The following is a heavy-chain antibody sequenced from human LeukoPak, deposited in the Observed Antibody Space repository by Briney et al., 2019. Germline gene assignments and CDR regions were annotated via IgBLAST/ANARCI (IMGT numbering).Heavy chain of an antibody. CDR2: FDPEDGET. D-gene: IGHD3-10*01. CDR1: GYTLTELS. CDR3: ATDLPYGSGSRSS. V-gene: IGHV1-24*01. Sequence: ASVKVSCKVSGYTLTELSMLWVRQAPGKGLEWMGGFDPEDGETIYAQKFQGRVTMTEDTSTDTAYMELSSLRSEDTAVYYCATDLPYGSGSRSSWGQGTLVTVSS. J-gene: IGHJ5*02.